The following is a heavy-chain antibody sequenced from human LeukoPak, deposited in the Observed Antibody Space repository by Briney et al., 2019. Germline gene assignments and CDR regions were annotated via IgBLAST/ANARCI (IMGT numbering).Heavy chain of an antibody. CDR3: ARLGNWGNYWYFDL. V-gene: IGHV4-4*07. CDR2: IYTSGT. J-gene: IGHJ2*01. Sequence: PSETLCLTCTVSGGSISSYYWRWIRQPAGKGLVWVGRIYTSGTTYNPSLKRRGSLSVDTSKNQFSLKLSSVTAADTAVYYCARLGNWGNYWYFDLWGRGTLVTVSS. CDR1: GGSISSYY. D-gene: IGHD7-27*01.